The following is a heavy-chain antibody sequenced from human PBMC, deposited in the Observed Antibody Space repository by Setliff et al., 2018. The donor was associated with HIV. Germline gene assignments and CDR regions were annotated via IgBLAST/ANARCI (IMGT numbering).Heavy chain of an antibody. CDR1: GGSFSGYS. V-gene: IGHV4-34*01. J-gene: IGHJ6*02. Sequence: SETLSLTCAVYGGSFSGYSWSWIRQPPGKGLEWIGDINPSGSTAYNPSLKSRVTISVDTSKNQFSLKLNSVTAADTAVYYCARDVEHMMDVWGQGTTVTVSS. CDR3: ARDVEHMMDV. CDR2: INPSGST.